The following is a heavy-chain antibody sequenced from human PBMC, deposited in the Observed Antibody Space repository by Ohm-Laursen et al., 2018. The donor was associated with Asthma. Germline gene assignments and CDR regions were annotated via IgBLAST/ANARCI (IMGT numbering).Heavy chain of an antibody. V-gene: IGHV3-23*01. J-gene: IGHJ4*02. CDR3: TRGGHYGSYFDY. CDR1: GFSFGTVA. CDR2: ISGNGGVI. Sequence: SLRLSCTASGFSFGTVAMSWVRQPPGKGLEFVSDISGNGGVITNADSVKGRFTISRDNSKNTLYLQMNSLRAEDTAVYYCTRGGHYGSYFDYWGQGTLVTVSS. D-gene: IGHD4-17*01.